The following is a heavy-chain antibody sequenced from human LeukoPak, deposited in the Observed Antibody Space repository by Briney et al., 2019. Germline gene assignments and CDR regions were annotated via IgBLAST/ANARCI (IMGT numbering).Heavy chain of an antibody. CDR2: ISAYNGNT. V-gene: IGHV1-18*01. Sequence: GTSVKVSCKASGYTFTSYAMHWVRQAPGQRLEWMGWISAYNGNTNYAQNLQGRVTMTIDTSTSTAYMELRRLRSDDTAVYYCAREGAYCSSTSCHLQNWFDPWGQGTLVTVSS. CDR3: AREGAYCSSTSCHLQNWFDP. CDR1: GYTFTSYA. J-gene: IGHJ5*02. D-gene: IGHD2-2*01.